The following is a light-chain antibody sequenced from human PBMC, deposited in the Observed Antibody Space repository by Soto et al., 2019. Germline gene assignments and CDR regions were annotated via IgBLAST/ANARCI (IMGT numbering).Light chain of an antibody. CDR3: QSYDSSLSGYV. CDR2: GNS. Sequence: QPVLTQPPSVSGAPGQRITISCTGRSSNIGAGFDVHWYQQVPGTAPKLLIYGNSNRPSGVPDRFSGSKSGTSASLAITGLQAEDESDYYCQSYDSSLSGYVFGTATKLTVL. CDR1: SSNIGAGFD. V-gene: IGLV1-40*01. J-gene: IGLJ1*01.